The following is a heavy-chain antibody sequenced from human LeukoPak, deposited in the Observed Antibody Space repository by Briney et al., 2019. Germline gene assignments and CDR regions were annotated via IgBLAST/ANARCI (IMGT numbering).Heavy chain of an antibody. Sequence: PSETLSLTCTVSGGSISSGGYYWSWIRQHPGKGLEWIGYIYYSGSTYYNPSLKSRVTISVDTSKNQFSLKLSSVTAADTAVYYCARSRGGYTYYDSLWGQGTLVTVSS. V-gene: IGHV4-31*03. CDR3: ARSRGGYTYYDSL. CDR1: GGSISSGGYY. D-gene: IGHD3-3*01. J-gene: IGHJ4*02. CDR2: IYYSGST.